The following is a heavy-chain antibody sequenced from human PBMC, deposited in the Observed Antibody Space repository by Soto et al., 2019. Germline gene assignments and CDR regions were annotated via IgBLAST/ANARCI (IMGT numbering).Heavy chain of an antibody. V-gene: IGHV1-18*01. J-gene: IGHJ4*02. D-gene: IGHD3-10*01. CDR2: ISAYNGNT. Sequence: ASVKVSCKASGYTFTSYGISWVRQAPGQGLEWMGWISAYNGNTNYAQKLQGRVTMTTDTSTSTAYKELRSLRSDDTAVYFCARVFYGSGSYWDYWGQGTLVTVSS. CDR1: GYTFTSYG. CDR3: ARVFYGSGSYWDY.